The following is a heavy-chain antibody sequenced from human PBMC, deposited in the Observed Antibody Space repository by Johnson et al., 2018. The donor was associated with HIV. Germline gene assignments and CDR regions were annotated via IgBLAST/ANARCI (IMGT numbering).Heavy chain of an antibody. CDR1: GFTVSSNY. CDR3: AREIAAAGVDTCDI. J-gene: IGHJ3*02. V-gene: IGHV3-66*01. D-gene: IGHD6-13*01. Sequence: VQLVESGGGVVQPGGSLRLSCAASGFTVSSNYMSWVRQSPGKGLEWVSVIYSGGNTYYADSVKGRFTISRDNSRNTLYLQMNSLRAEDTAVYYCAREIAAAGVDTCDIWDQGTMVTVSS. CDR2: IYSGGNT.